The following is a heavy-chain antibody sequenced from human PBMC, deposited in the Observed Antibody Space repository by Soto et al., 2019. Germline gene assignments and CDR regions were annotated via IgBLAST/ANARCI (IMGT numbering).Heavy chain of an antibody. CDR1: GGSFSDYC. V-gene: IGHV4-34*01. CDR3: AGDIAARVDV. CDR2: INHSGST. J-gene: IGHJ6*02. Sequence: SSEILSLTCAVYGGSFSDYCWSWIRQPPGEGLEWIGEINHSGSTNYNPSLKSRVTILVDTSKNQVSLKLRSVTAADTAVYFCAGDIAARVDVWGQGTTVTVSS. D-gene: IGHD6-6*01.